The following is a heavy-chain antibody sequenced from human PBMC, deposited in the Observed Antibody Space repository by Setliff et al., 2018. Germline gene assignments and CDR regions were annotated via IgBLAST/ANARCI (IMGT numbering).Heavy chain of an antibody. D-gene: IGHD6-6*01. CDR2: INHRGST. V-gene: IGHV4-34*01. CDR3: ARGRNIAARLLDS. J-gene: IGHJ4*02. Sequence: ETLSLTCAAYGGTFSDYYWTWIRQAPGKGLEWVGEINHRGSTKYNPSLKSRVTISVDTSKDQFSLKVISMTAADTAVYYCARGRNIAARLLDSWGQGTLVTVSS. CDR1: GGTFSDYY.